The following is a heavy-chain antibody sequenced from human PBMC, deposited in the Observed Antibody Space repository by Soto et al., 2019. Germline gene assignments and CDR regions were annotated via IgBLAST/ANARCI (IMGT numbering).Heavy chain of an antibody. CDR2: IYYSGST. CDR3: ARAGVATIYPGTTWFDP. V-gene: IGHV4-30-4*01. Sequence: QVQLQESGPGLVKPSQTLSLTCTVSGGSISSGDYYWSWIRQPPGKGLEWIGYIYYSGSTYYNPSLKSRVTISLNSSTNQSSLNLSSGTAADRAMYYCARAGVATIYPGTTWFDPWGQGTLVTVSS. CDR1: GGSISSGDYY. D-gene: IGHD5-12*01. J-gene: IGHJ5*02.